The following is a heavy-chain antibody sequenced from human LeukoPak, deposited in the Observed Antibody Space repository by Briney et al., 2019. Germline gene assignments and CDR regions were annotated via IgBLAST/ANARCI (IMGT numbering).Heavy chain of an antibody. Sequence: PSETLSLTCAVYGGSFSGYYWSWIRQPPGKGLEWIGEINHSGSTNYNPSLKSRVTISVDTSKNQFSLKLSSVTAADTAVYYCARAGLRQYYYYYMDVWGKGTTVTISS. D-gene: IGHD4-17*01. CDR3: ARAGLRQYYYYYMDV. CDR2: INHSGST. J-gene: IGHJ6*03. CDR1: GGSFSGYY. V-gene: IGHV4-34*01.